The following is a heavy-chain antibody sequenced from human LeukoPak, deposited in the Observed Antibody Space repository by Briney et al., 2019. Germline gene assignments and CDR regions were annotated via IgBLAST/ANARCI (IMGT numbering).Heavy chain of an antibody. CDR3: ARDDCSSTSCSPTYYYYYMDV. CDR1: GFTFSSYW. D-gene: IGHD2-2*01. CDR2: INTDGSST. J-gene: IGHJ6*03. V-gene: IGHV3-74*01. Sequence: PGGSLRLSCAASGFTFSSYWMHWVRQAPGKGLVWVSRINTDGSSTSYADSVKGRFTISRDNAKNTLYLQMNSLRAEDTAVYYCARDDCSSTSCSPTYYYYYMDVWGKGTTVTVSS.